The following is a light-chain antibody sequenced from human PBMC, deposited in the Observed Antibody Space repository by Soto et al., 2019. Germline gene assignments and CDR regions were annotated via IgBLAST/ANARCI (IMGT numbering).Light chain of an antibody. CDR3: QQYDNLLRVT. J-gene: IGKJ5*01. CDR2: DAS. Sequence: DIQMTQSPSSLSASVGDRVTITCQASQDISNDLNWYQQKPGKTPNLLIYDASNLQSGVPSRFSGSGSGTNFTFTISILQPEDIATYYCQQYDNLLRVTFGQGTRLEIK. V-gene: IGKV1-33*01. CDR1: QDISND.